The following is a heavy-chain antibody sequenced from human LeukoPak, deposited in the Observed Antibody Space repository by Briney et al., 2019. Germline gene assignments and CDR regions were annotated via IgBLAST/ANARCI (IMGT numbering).Heavy chain of an antibody. Sequence: PSETLSLTCTVSGGSISSGSYYWSWIRQPAGKGLEWIGRIYTSGSTNYNPSLKSRVTISVDTSKNQFSLKLSSVTAADTAVYYCARWVGYGDYLDYWGQGTLVTVSS. V-gene: IGHV4-61*02. J-gene: IGHJ4*02. CDR2: IYTSGST. D-gene: IGHD4-17*01. CDR1: GGSISSGSYY. CDR3: ARWVGYGDYLDY.